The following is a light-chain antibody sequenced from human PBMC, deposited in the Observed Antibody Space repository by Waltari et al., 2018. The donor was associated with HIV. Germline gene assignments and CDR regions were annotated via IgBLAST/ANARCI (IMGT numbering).Light chain of an antibody. V-gene: IGKV3-15*01. CDR1: QSVSSN. J-gene: IGKJ3*01. Sequence: EIVMPQSPATLSASPGERAVLSCRASQSVSSNLAWYQQTPGQAPRLLLYAASTRATGIPPRFRGSGSGTEFTLTISGLQSEDFAFYYCQQYNSWPPRFTFGPGTKV. CDR2: AAS. CDR3: QQYNSWPPRFT.